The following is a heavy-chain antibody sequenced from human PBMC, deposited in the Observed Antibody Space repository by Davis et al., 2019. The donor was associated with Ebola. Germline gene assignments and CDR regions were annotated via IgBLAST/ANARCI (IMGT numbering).Heavy chain of an antibody. V-gene: IGHV1-46*01. CDR3: ARGVQQLVTGNWFDP. J-gene: IGHJ5*02. Sequence: ASVKVSCKASGYTFTTYYMHWVRQAPGQGLEWMGIINPRGGSTTYAQKFQGRVTMTRDTSTSTVYMELSSLRSEDTAVYYCARGVQQLVTGNWFDPWGQGTLVTVSS. CDR2: INPRGGST. D-gene: IGHD6-13*01. CDR1: GYTFTTYY.